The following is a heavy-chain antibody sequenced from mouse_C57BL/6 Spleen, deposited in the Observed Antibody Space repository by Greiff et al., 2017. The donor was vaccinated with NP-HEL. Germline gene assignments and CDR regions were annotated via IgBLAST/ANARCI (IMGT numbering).Heavy chain of an antibody. CDR1: GYSITSGYY. CDR3: ARGATDWYFDV. CDR2: ISYDGSN. V-gene: IGHV3-6*01. Sequence: EVQLVESGPGLVKPSQSLSLTCSVTGYSITSGYYWNWIRQFPGNKLEWMGYISYDGSNNYNPSLKNRISITRDTSKNQFFLKLNSVTTEDTARYYCARGATDWYFDVWGTGTTVTVSS. J-gene: IGHJ1*03.